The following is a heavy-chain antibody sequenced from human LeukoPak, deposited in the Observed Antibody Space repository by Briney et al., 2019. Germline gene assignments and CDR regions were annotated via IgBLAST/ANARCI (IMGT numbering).Heavy chain of an antibody. V-gene: IGHV3-33*01. J-gene: IGHJ4*02. CDR2: IWYDGSNK. CDR1: GFTFSSYG. CDR3: ARDPYYYDSSGYYYD. D-gene: IGHD3-22*01. Sequence: GGSLRLSCAASGFTFSSYGMHWVRQAPGKGLERVAVIWYDGSNKYYADSVKGRFTISRDHSKNTLYLQMNSLRAEDTAVYYCARDPYYYDSSGYYYDWGQGTLVTVSS.